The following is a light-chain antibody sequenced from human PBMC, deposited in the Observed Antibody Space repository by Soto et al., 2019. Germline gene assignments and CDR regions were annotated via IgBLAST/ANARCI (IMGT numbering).Light chain of an antibody. Sequence: QTVVTQEPSFSVSPGGTVTLTCGLSSGSVSTSYYPGWYQQTPGQAPRTLIYSTNTRSSGVPDRFSGSIVGNKAALTITGAQADDESDYYCVLYMGGAIPGEFGGGTKLTVL. J-gene: IGLJ3*02. CDR3: VLYMGGAIPGE. CDR1: SGSVSTSYY. CDR2: STN. V-gene: IGLV8-61*01.